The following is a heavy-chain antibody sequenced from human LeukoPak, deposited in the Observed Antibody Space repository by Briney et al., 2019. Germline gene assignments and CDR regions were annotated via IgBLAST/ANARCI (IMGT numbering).Heavy chain of an antibody. V-gene: IGHV3-21*01. CDR2: ISSSSSYI. J-gene: IGHJ5*02. D-gene: IGHD4-17*01. Sequence: PGGSLRLSCAASGFTISSYSMNWVRQAPGKGLEWVSSISSSSSYIYYADSVKGRFTISRDNAKNSLYLQMNSLRAEDTAVYYCARYGDYEGWFDPWGQGTLVTVSS. CDR3: ARYGDYEGWFDP. CDR1: GFTISSYS.